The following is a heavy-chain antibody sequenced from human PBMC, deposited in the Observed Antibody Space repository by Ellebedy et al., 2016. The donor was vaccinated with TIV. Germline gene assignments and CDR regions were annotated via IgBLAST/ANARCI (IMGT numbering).Heavy chain of an antibody. V-gene: IGHV4-39*01. Sequence: SETLSLTCNVSGGSIASSIYYWGWIRQSPGKGLEWIGSIYYSGSTYYNPSPKSRVTISGDTSKNQFSLRLTSVTAADTAVYYCARQKTDSGSFLCDIWGQGTMVTVSS. CDR2: IYYSGST. J-gene: IGHJ3*02. CDR3: ARQKTDSGSFLCDI. D-gene: IGHD3-3*01. CDR1: GGSIASSIYY.